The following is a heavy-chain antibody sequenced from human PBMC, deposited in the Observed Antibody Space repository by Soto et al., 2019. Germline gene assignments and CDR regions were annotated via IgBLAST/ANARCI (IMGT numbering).Heavy chain of an antibody. CDR2: IKSKTDGGTT. J-gene: IGHJ6*03. D-gene: IGHD2-2*01. CDR1: GFTFSSYA. Sequence: GGSLRLSCAASGFTFSSYAMHWVRQAPGKGLEWVGRIKSKTDGGTTDYAAPVKGRFTISRDDSKNTLYLQMNSLKTEDTAVYYCTTDPDNIVVVPAAMVGYYYYMDVWGKGTTVTVSS. CDR3: TTDPDNIVVVPAAMVGYYYYMDV. V-gene: IGHV3-15*01.